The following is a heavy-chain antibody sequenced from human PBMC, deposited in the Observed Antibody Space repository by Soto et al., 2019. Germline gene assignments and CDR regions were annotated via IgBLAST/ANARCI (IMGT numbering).Heavy chain of an antibody. J-gene: IGHJ4*02. CDR1: GYTFTNFG. CDR2: ISAYNGNT. V-gene: IGHV1-18*01. CDR3: ARGGVFFFAAPTNPFDY. Sequence: VASVKVSCKTSGYTFTNFGLSWVRQAPGQGLEWMGWISAYNGNTNYAQKFQGRVTMTRNTSISTAYMELSSLRSEDTAVYYCARGGVFFFAAPTNPFDYWGQGTLVTVS. D-gene: IGHD3-10*01.